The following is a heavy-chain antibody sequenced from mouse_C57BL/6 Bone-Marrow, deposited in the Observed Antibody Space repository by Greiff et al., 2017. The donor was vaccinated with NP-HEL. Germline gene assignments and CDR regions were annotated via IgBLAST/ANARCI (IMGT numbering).Heavy chain of an antibody. J-gene: IGHJ4*01. CDR1: GYTFTSYG. V-gene: IGHV1-81*01. CDR2: IYPRSGNT. D-gene: IGHD2-5*01. Sequence: VQLQQSGAELARPGASVKLSCKASGYTFTSYGISWVKQRTGQGLEWIGEIYPRSGNTYYNEKFKGKATLTADKSSSTAYMELRSLTSDYSAVYFCASRSYYSKEDYAMDYWGQGTSVTVSS. CDR3: ASRSYYSKEDYAMDY.